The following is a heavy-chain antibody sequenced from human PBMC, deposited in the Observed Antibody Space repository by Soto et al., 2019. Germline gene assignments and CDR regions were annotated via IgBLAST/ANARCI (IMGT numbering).Heavy chain of an antibody. Sequence: QVQLVESGGGVVQPGRSLRLSCAASGFTFSSDGMHWVRQAPGKGLEWVAVIWYDGSNKYYADSVKGRFTISRDNSKNTLYLQMNSLRAEDTAVYYCAREIQYYYDNWGQGTLVTVSS. D-gene: IGHD3-22*01. CDR2: IWYDGSNK. CDR1: GFTFSSDG. CDR3: AREIQYYYDN. V-gene: IGHV3-33*01. J-gene: IGHJ1*01.